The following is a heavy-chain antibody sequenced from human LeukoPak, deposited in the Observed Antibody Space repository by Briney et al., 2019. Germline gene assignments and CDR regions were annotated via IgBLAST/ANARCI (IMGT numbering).Heavy chain of an antibody. D-gene: IGHD1-1*01. CDR2: ISGSGGST. CDR3: AKNDGNLPYYYYYMDV. Sequence: GGSLRLSCAASGFPFSTYWMSWVRQAPGKGLEWVSAISGSGGSTYYADSVKGRFTISRDNSKNTLYLQMNSLRAEDTAVYYCAKNDGNLPYYYYYMDVWGKGTTVTVSS. J-gene: IGHJ6*03. V-gene: IGHV3-23*01. CDR1: GFPFSTYW.